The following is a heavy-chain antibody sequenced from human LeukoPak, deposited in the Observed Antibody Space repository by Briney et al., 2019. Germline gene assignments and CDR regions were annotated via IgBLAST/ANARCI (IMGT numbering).Heavy chain of an antibody. Sequence: SETLSLTCTVSGGSISTFYWNWMRHPPGKGLEWIGYIFYSGSTNYHPSLKSRVTLSIDTPRNQSSLRLSSVTAADTAVYYCARAMTWFDPWGQGTLVTVSS. CDR2: IFYSGST. CDR3: ARAMTWFDP. CDR1: GGSISTFY. V-gene: IGHV4-59*01. D-gene: IGHD3-22*01. J-gene: IGHJ5*02.